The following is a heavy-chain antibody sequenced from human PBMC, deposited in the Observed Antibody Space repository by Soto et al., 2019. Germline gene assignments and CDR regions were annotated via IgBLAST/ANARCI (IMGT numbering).Heavy chain of an antibody. CDR3: GKAYFVWSSEQPYYFDY. CDR2: ISGSGGRS. D-gene: IGHD3-16*01. J-gene: IGHJ4*02. CDR1: GFTFSNYA. V-gene: IGHV3-23*01. Sequence: EVQLLDSGGGLVQPGGSLRLSCAASGFTFSNYAMTWVRQGPGKGLEWISGISGSGGRSYYADSVKGRFTISRDNSKSTLYLQMNSLRADDTAVYYCGKAYFVWSSEQPYYFDYWGQGTLVTVSS.